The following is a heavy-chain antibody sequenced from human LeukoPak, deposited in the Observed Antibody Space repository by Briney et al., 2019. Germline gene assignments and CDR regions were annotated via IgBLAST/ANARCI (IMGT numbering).Heavy chain of an antibody. Sequence: ASVKVSCKASGYTFTSYGFSWVRQAPGQGLEWMGWISAYNGDTNFAQRLQGRLTMTTETSTSTAYMELRSLRSDDTAVYYCARDYYGTPPLDYWGQGTLVTVSS. CDR3: ARDYYGTPPLDY. D-gene: IGHD3-10*01. J-gene: IGHJ4*02. CDR1: GYTFTSYG. V-gene: IGHV1-18*01. CDR2: ISAYNGDT.